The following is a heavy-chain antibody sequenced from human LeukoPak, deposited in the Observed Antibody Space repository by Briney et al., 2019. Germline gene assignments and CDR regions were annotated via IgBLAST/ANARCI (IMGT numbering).Heavy chain of an antibody. CDR3: AKGGTYYDFWSGYY. D-gene: IGHD3-3*01. J-gene: IGHJ4*02. V-gene: IGHV3-30*02. CDR2: IRYDGSNK. Sequence: PGGSLRLSCAASGFTFSSYGMHWVRQAPGKGLEWVAFIRYDGSNKYYADSVKGRFTISRDNYKNTLYLQMNSLRADDTAVYYCAKGGTYYDFWSGYYWGQGTLVTVSS. CDR1: GFTFSSYG.